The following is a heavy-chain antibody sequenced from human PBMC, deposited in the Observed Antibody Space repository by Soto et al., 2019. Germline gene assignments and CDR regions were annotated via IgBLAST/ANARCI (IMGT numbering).Heavy chain of an antibody. CDR2: IYYSGST. Sequence: SETLSLTCTVSGGSISSSSYYWGWIRQPPGKGLEWIGSIYYSGSTYYNPSLKSRVTISVDTSKNQFSLKLSSVTAADTAVYYCARQWIIDSSGPNFDYWGQGTLVTVSS. CDR3: ARQWIIDSSGPNFDY. J-gene: IGHJ4*02. V-gene: IGHV4-39*01. D-gene: IGHD3-22*01. CDR1: GGSISSSSYY.